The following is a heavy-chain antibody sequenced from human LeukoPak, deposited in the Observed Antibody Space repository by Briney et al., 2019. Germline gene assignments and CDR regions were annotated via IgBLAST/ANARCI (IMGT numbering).Heavy chain of an antibody. CDR1: GITFSNYG. D-gene: IGHD3-9*01. Sequence: GRSLRLSCAASGITFSNYGMHWVRQAPGKGLEGVAVISYDGSNKYYADSVKGRFTISRDNSKNTLYLQMNSLRAEDTALYYCAKAEGGLLTGYPDYWGQGTLVTVSS. CDR2: ISYDGSNK. V-gene: IGHV3-30*18. J-gene: IGHJ4*02. CDR3: AKAEGGLLTGYPDY.